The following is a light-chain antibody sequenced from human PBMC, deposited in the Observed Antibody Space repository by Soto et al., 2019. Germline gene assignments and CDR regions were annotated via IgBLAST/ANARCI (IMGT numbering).Light chain of an antibody. CDR3: QQSYSTPLT. CDR1: QSISSY. V-gene: IGKV1-39*01. Sequence: DIQMTQSPSSLSASVGDRVTITCRASQSISSYLNWYQQKPGKAPKLLIYAASSLQSGVPSRFSGCGSGTDFKLTITSLQPEYFATYYCQQSYSTPLTSGGGTRVESK. CDR2: AAS. J-gene: IGKJ4*01.